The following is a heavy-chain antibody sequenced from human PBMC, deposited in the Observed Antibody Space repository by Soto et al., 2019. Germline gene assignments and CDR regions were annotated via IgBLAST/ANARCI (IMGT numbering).Heavy chain of an antibody. CDR3: ARVLRPYYGDQDYYYMDV. J-gene: IGHJ6*03. Sequence: QVQLVESGGGVVQPGRSLRLSCAASGFTFSSYGMNWVRQAPGKGLEWVAVIWYDGSNKYYADSVKGRFTISRDNSKNKLYLQMNSLRAEDTAVYYCARVLRPYYGDQDYYYMDVWGKGTTVTVSS. V-gene: IGHV3-33*01. CDR2: IWYDGSNK. CDR1: GFTFSSYG. D-gene: IGHD4-17*01.